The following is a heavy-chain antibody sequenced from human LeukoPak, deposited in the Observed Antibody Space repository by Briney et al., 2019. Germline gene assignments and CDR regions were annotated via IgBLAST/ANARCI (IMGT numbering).Heavy chain of an antibody. D-gene: IGHD3-22*01. CDR1: GINFSGYS. V-gene: IGHV3-48*02. Sequence: AGGSLRLSCAASGINFSGYSMHWVRQAPGKGVEWVSYISGSSRTIYYADSVKGRFTISRDNAKNSLHLQINSLRDEDTAVYYCAIRGYYDTTYAYDYHAMDVWGQGTAVTVSS. CDR3: AIRGYYDTTYAYDYHAMDV. CDR2: ISGSSRTI. J-gene: IGHJ6*02.